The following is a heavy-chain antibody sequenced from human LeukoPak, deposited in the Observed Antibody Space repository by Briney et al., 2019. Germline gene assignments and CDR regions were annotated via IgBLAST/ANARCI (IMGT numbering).Heavy chain of an antibody. V-gene: IGHV4-4*07. D-gene: IGHD6-19*01. CDR3: ARDRPNLAGILDY. CDR2: IYTSGTT. CDR1: GDSISSYY. Sequence: SETLSLTCTVSGDSISSYYWTWIRQPAGKGLDWIGRIYTSGTTNYNPSLKSRVTISVDKSKNQFSLNLSSVTAADTAVYYCARDRPNLAGILDYWGQGTRVTVSS. J-gene: IGHJ4*02.